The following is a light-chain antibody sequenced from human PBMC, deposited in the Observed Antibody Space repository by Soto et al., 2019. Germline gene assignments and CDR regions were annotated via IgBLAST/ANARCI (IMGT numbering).Light chain of an antibody. CDR2: DAS. V-gene: IGKV3-11*01. CDR1: QSVDFQ. CDR3: QQRRRRPRT. Sequence: EIVLTQSPVTLSLSPGERATLSCRASQSVDFQLAWYQQKPGQAPRLLISDASNRATGIPARFSGSGSGTDLTLVISSLEPEDFAVYYCQQRRRRPRTFGQGTKVEIK. J-gene: IGKJ2*01.